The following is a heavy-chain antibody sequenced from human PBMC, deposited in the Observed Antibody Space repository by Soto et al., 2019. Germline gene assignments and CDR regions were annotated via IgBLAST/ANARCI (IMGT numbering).Heavy chain of an antibody. Sequence: QVQLVESGGGVVQPGRSLRLSCAASGFTFSSYGMYWVRQAPGKGLAWVAVIWYDGSNKYYEDSVKGRFTISRDNSKNALYLQKNSLRAEDTAFYYCARDERFPVYWGKLTLVTVSS. J-gene: IGHJ4*02. CDR1: GFTFSSYG. CDR3: ARDERFPVY. D-gene: IGHD3-3*01. V-gene: IGHV3-33*01. CDR2: IWYDGSNK.